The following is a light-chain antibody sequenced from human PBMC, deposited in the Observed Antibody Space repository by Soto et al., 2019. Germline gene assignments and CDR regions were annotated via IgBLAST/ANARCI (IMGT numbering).Light chain of an antibody. CDR3: QYYNTXXGT. Sequence: DIQMTQSPSTLSASVGDRVXXXXXASRSIGTWLAWYQQRPGRAPKLLVYGVSSLETGVPSRFSGSGSGTEFTLTISSLQPDDFATYYCQYYNTXXGTFGQGTKVDIK. CDR1: RSIGTW. V-gene: IGKV1-5*01. CDR2: GVS. J-gene: IGKJ1*01.